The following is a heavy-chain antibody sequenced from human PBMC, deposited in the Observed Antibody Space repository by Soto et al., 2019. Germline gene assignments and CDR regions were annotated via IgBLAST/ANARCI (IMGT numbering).Heavy chain of an antibody. D-gene: IGHD6-19*01. J-gene: IGHJ4*02. CDR1: GFTFSSYW. Sequence: PGGSLRLSCAASGFTFSSYWMHWVRQAPGKGLVWVSRINSDGSSTSYADSVKGRFTISRDNAKNTLYLQMNSLRAEDTAVYYCAVLPPRYSSGWYSVRPVNYWGQGTLVTVSS. CDR2: INSDGSST. V-gene: IGHV3-74*01. CDR3: AVLPPRYSSGWYSVRPVNY.